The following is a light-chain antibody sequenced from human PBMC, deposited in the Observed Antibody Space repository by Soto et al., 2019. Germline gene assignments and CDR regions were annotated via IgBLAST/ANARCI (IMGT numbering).Light chain of an antibody. Sequence: QPVLTQSPSASASLGASVKLTCTLSSGHSSYAIAWHQQQPEKGPRYLMKLSSDGSHSKGDGIPDRFSGSSSGAERYLTIASLQSEDEADDYFHTWDTGAMVVCGGGTKLTV. CDR2: LSSDGSH. V-gene: IGLV4-69*01. CDR1: SGHSSYA. J-gene: IGLJ2*01. CDR3: HTWDTGAMVV.